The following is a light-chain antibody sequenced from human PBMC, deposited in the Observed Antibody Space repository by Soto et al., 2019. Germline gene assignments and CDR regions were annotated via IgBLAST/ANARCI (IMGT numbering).Light chain of an antibody. CDR1: QSVSSSY. J-gene: IGKJ4*01. CDR3: QHYGTSPGLT. V-gene: IGKV3-20*01. CDR2: GAS. Sequence: ESVLTQSPGTLSLSPGERATLSCRAGQSVSSSYLAWYQQKPGQAPRLLIYGASSRATGIPDRISGSGSGTDFTLTISRLESEDFAVYYCQHYGTSPGLTFGGGTKVDIK.